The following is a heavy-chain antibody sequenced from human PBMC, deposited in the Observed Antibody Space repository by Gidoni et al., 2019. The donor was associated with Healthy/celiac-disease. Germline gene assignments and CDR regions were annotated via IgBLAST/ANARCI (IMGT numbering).Heavy chain of an antibody. D-gene: IGHD5-12*01. V-gene: IGHV5-10-1*03. CDR2: IDPSDSYT. CDR1: GYSVTSYW. CDR3: ARISERGATTIDY. Sequence: EVQLVQSGAEVKKTGESRRSSGKGSGYSVTSYWNSWVRQLPGKGLEWMGRIDPSDSYTTYRPSFQGHVPISADKSISTAYLQWSSLKASDTAMYYCARISERGATTIDYWGQGTLVTVSS. J-gene: IGHJ4*02.